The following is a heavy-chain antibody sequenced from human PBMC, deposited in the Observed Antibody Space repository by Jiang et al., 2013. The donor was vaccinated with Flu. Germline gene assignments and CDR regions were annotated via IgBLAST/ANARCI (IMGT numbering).Heavy chain of an antibody. CDR1: GYSVSSYY. V-gene: IGHV4-4*07. CDR2: VYTGGST. CDR3: TRNLFRAYDSS. D-gene: IGHD5-12*01. Sequence: GPGLVKPSETLSLTCTVSGYSVSSYYWSWIRQPAGQGLEWIGRVYTGGSTNYNPSLKSRVTMSIGTSKNQFSLKLTSVTAADSAVYYCTRNLFRAYDSSWGQGTLVTVSS. J-gene: IGHJ5*02.